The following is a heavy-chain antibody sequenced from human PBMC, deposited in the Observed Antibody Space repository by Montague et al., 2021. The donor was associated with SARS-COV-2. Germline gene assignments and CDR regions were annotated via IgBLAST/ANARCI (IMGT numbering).Heavy chain of an antibody. Sequence: SLRLSCAASGFTFSSYAMHWVRQAPGKGLEWVAVLSYDGSNKYYVDSVKGRFTISRDNSKNTLFLQMNSLRAEDTAVYYCARDPLLTIFGSYYYYYMDVWGKGTTVTVPS. CDR2: LSYDGSNK. CDR3: ARDPLLTIFGSYYYYYMDV. D-gene: IGHD3-3*01. J-gene: IGHJ6*03. V-gene: IGHV3-30*04. CDR1: GFTFSSYA.